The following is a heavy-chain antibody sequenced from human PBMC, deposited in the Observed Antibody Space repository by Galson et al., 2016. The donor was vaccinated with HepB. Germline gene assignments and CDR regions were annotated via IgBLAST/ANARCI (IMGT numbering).Heavy chain of an antibody. J-gene: IGHJ1*01. CDR2: ISSSSRYI. CDR1: GFTFSDFY. D-gene: IGHD2-15*01. CDR3: ARGDIVVVPHAEFSQQ. Sequence: SLRLSCAASGFTFSDFYMSWIRQAPGRGLEWVSSISSSSRYIFYADSVKGRFTLSRDNAKNSLYLQMNSLRAEDTAVYYCARGDIVVVPHAEFSQQWGQGTLVTVSS. V-gene: IGHV3-11*05.